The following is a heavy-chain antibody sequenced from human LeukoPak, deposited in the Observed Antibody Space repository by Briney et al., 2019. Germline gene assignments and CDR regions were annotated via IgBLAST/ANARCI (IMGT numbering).Heavy chain of an antibody. D-gene: IGHD2-2*01. V-gene: IGHV1-8*01. CDR2: MNPNSGNT. J-gene: IGHJ6*03. CDR3: ARGFRRYCSSTSCLSSLNYYYYYYMDV. CDR1: GYTFTSYD. Sequence: GASVKVSCKASGYTFTSYDINWVRQATGQGLEWMGWMNPNSGNTGYAQKFQGRVTMTRNTSISTAYMELSSLRSEDTAVYYCARGFRRYCSSTSCLSSLNYYYYYYMDVWGKGTTVTISS.